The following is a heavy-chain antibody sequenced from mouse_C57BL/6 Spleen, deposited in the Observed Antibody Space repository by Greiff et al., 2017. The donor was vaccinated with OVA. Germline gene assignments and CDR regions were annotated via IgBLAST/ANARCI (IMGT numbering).Heavy chain of an antibody. CDR1: GYSITSGYY. CDR3: ARAPIYYYGSSLYWYFDV. D-gene: IGHD1-1*01. Sequence: EVQLVESGPGLVKPSQSLSLTCSVTGYSITSGYYWNWIRQFPGNKLEWMGYISYDGSNNYNPSLKNRISITRDTSKNQFFLKLNSVTTEDTATYYCARAPIYYYGSSLYWYFDVWGTGTTVTVSS. CDR2: ISYDGSN. J-gene: IGHJ1*03. V-gene: IGHV3-6*01.